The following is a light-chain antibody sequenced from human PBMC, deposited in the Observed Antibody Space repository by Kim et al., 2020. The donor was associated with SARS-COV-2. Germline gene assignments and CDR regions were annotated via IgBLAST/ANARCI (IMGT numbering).Light chain of an antibody. CDR1: KLGDKY. J-gene: IGLJ2*01. CDR3: QAWDSGTAVV. V-gene: IGLV3-1*01. Sequence: SSELTQPPSVSVSPGQTASITCSGDKLGDKYVFWYQQKPVQSPVLVIYQDTKRPSGIPERFSASNSGNTATLTISGTQATDEADYYCQAWDSGTAVVFGGGTQLTVL. CDR2: QDT.